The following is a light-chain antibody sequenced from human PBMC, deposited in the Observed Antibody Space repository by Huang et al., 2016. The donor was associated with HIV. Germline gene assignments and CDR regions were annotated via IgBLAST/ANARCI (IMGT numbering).Light chain of an antibody. J-gene: IGKJ2*01. CDR3: QQYNNWPPYT. Sequence: EMVMAQSPATLSVSPGETVTLSCTASQTINSNLAWYQQKPGQAPRHRIYGASTRATGVPVRFSGSGSGTEFTLTISSLQSEDLAVYYCQQYNNWPPYTFGQGTKLETK. V-gene: IGKV3-15*01. CDR2: GAS. CDR1: QTINSN.